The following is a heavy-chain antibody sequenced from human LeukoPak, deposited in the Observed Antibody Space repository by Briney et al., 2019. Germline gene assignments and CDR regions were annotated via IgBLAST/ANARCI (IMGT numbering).Heavy chain of an antibody. V-gene: IGHV4-59*01. D-gene: IGHD3-10*01. CDR2: IYYSGDT. CDR1: DGAIAGYS. J-gene: IGHJ5*02. CDR3: VRGPYGSGISNWFDP. Sequence: SETLSLTCTVSDGAIAGYSWSGIRQAPGKGLEWIGYIYYSGDTNYNPSLQSLVTVSVDTSKNRFSLRLTSVSAADTAVYYCVRGPYGSGISNWFDPWGQGTQVIVSS.